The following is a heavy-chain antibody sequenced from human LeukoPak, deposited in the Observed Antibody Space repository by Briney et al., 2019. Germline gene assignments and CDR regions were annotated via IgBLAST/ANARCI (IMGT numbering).Heavy chain of an antibody. CDR2: ISSGGSTI. J-gene: IGHJ4*02. CDR3: ARFRGYSGYSFDY. Sequence: PGGSLRLSCAASGFTFSDYYMSWIRQAPGKGLEWVSYISSGGSTIYYADSVKGRFTISRDDAKKSLYLQMNSLRAEDTAVYYCARFRGYSGYSFDYWGQGTLVTVSS. D-gene: IGHD5-12*01. CDR1: GFTFSDYY. V-gene: IGHV3-11*04.